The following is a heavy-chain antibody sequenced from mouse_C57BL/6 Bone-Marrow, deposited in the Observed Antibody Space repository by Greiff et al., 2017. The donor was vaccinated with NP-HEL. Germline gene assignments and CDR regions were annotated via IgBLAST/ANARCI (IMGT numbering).Heavy chain of an antibody. J-gene: IGHJ4*01. CDR2: ISYSGST. V-gene: IGHV3-8*01. CDR1: GYSITSDY. CDR3: ARWGITTVVGYYAMDY. D-gene: IGHD1-1*01. Sequence: DVKLQESGPGLAKPSQTLSLTCSVTGYSITSDYWNWIRKFPGNKLEYMGYISYSGSTYYNPSLKSRISITRDTSKNQYYLQLNSVTTEDTATYYCARWGITTVVGYYAMDYWGQGTSVTVSS.